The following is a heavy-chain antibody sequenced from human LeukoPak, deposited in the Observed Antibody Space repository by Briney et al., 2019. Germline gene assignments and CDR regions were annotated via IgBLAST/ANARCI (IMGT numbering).Heavy chain of an antibody. J-gene: IGHJ4*02. CDR3: AKDRHADGPFDY. Sequence: GGSLRLSCAASGFTFSSYAMSWVRQAPGKGLEWVSAVSGSGGSTYHADSVKGRFTISRDNSKNTLYLQMNSLRAEDTAVYYCAKDRHADGPFDYWGQGTLVTVSS. CDR1: GFTFSSYA. CDR2: VSGSGGST. V-gene: IGHV3-23*01.